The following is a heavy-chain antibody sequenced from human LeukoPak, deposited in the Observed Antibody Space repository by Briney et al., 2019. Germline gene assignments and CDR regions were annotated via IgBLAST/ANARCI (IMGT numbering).Heavy chain of an antibody. Sequence: SQTLSLTCTVSGGSISSGGYYWSWIRQHPGKGLEWIGYIYYSGSTYYNPSLKSRVTISVDTSKNQFSLKLSSVTAADTAVYYCARGPLPNIPDPFFDYWGQGTLVTVSS. CDR3: ARGPLPNIPDPFFDY. CDR1: GGSISSGGYY. D-gene: IGHD2/OR15-2a*01. V-gene: IGHV4-31*03. CDR2: IYYSGST. J-gene: IGHJ4*02.